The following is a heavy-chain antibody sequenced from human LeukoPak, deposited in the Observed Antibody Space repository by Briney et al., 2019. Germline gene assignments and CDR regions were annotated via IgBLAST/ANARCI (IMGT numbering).Heavy chain of an antibody. Sequence: RASVKVSCKASGYTFTDYYMHWVRQAPGQGLEWMGWINPNSGATNYAQSLRGRVTMIRDTSISTAYMEVNSLRSDDTAVYYCARVEVVHCGGGCYGWFDPWGQGTLVTVSS. CDR3: ARVEVVHCGGGCYGWFDP. CDR2: INPNSGAT. V-gene: IGHV1-2*02. D-gene: IGHD2-21*02. J-gene: IGHJ5*02. CDR1: GYTFTDYY.